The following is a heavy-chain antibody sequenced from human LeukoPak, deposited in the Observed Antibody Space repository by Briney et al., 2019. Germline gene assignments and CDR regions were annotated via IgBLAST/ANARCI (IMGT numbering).Heavy chain of an antibody. J-gene: IGHJ4*02. D-gene: IGHD4-17*01. V-gene: IGHV3-30*03. CDR2: ISDDGSNK. CDR3: ARSYGDYYFDY. CDR1: GFTFSTYG. Sequence: PGGSLRLTCAGSGFTFSTYGMHWVRQAPGKGPERVAVISDDGSNKYYADSVKGRFTISRDNSKNTLYLQMNSLRAEDSAIYYCARSYGDYYFDYWGQGTLVTVSS.